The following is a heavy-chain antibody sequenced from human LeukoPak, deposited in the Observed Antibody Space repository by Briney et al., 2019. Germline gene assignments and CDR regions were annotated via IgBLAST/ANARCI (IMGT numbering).Heavy chain of an antibody. Sequence: ASVKVSCKASGYTFTSYYMHWVRQAPGQGPEWMGIINPSGGSTGYAQKFQDGVTMTRDTSTSTVYMELSSLRSEDTAVYYCARDSGYSTSWYSPDYWGQGTLVTVSS. CDR1: GYTFTSYY. V-gene: IGHV1-46*01. CDR3: ARDSGYSTSWYSPDY. J-gene: IGHJ4*02. CDR2: INPSGGST. D-gene: IGHD6-13*01.